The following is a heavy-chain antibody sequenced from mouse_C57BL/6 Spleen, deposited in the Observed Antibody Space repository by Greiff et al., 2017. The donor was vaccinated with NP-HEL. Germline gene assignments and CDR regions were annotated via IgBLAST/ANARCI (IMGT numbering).Heavy chain of an antibody. CDR3: AREARYGNYPWFAY. CDR2: IYPSDSET. J-gene: IGHJ3*01. Sequence: QVQLQQPGAELVRPGSSVKLSCKASGYTFTSYWMDWVKQRPGQGLEWIGNIYPSDSETHYNQKFKDKATLTVDKSSSTAYMQLSSLTSEDSAVYYCAREARYGNYPWFAYWGQGTLVTVSA. V-gene: IGHV1-61*01. D-gene: IGHD2-1*01. CDR1: GYTFTSYW.